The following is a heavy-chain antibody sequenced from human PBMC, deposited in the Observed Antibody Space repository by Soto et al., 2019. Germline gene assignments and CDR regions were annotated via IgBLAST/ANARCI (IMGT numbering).Heavy chain of an antibody. J-gene: IGHJ5*02. CDR1: GGSISSYY. V-gene: IGHV4-59*08. CDR2: IYYSGST. D-gene: IGHD2-2*01. CDR3: VRIRGYCSSTSRSTWFSL. Sequence: SETLSLTCTVSGGSISSYYWSWSRQPPWKGLEWIGYIYYSGSTNYNPSLKSRVTISVDTSKNQFSLKLSSVTAADTAVYYCVRIRGYCSSTSRSTWFSLWGQGTLVIVSS.